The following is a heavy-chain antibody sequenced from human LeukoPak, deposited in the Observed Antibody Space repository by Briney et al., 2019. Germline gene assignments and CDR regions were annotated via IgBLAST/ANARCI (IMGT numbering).Heavy chain of an antibody. CDR3: ATYRQVLLPFES. CDR2: IRYDGSNK. D-gene: IGHD2-8*02. CDR1: GFTFSSYG. Sequence: GGSLRLSCAASGFTFSSYGMHWVRQAPGKGLEWVAFIRYDGSNKYYADSVKGRITISRDNSKSTLSLQMNSLRAEDTAIYYCATYRQVLLPFESWGQGTLVTVS. J-gene: IGHJ4*02. V-gene: IGHV3-30*02.